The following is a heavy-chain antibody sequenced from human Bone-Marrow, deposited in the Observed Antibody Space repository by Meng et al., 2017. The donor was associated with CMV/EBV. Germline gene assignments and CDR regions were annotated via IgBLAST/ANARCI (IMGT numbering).Heavy chain of an antibody. D-gene: IGHD3-3*01. CDR1: GGTFSSYT. V-gene: IGHV1-69*02. CDR2: IIPILGIA. J-gene: IGHJ4*02. CDR3: AANHDFWSGYTDY. Sequence: SVKVSCKASGGTFSSYTMSWVRQAPGQGLEWMGRIIPILGIANYAQKFQGRVTIPADKSPSTAYMELSSLRSEDTAVYYCAANHDFWSGYTDYWGQGTLVTVSS.